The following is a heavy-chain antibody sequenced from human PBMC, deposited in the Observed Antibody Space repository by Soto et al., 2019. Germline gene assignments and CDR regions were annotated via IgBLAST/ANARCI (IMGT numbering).Heavy chain of an antibody. D-gene: IGHD6-13*01. CDR2: IWYDGSNK. CDR1: GFTFSSYG. Sequence: PGGSLRLSCAASGFTFSSYGMHWVRQAPGKGLEWVAVIWYDGSNKYYVDSVKGRFTISRDNSKNTLYLQMNSLRAEDTAVYYCARDRDIAAAGTFDYWGQGTLVTVSS. V-gene: IGHV3-33*01. J-gene: IGHJ4*02. CDR3: ARDRDIAAAGTFDY.